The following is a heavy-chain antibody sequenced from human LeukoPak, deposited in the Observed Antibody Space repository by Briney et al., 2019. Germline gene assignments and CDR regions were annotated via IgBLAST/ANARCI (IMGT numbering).Heavy chain of an antibody. Sequence: PSETLSLTCTVSSGSISTSNYYRGWVRQPPGKALEWIGNIFYSGSTYYSPSLKSRVTISLDTSRNQFSLKLNSVTAADTAVYYCVRLRFLEWFPRDAFDIWGQGTMVTVSS. CDR3: VRLRFLEWFPRDAFDI. CDR2: IFYSGST. V-gene: IGHV4-39*07. CDR1: SGSISTSNYY. D-gene: IGHD3-3*01. J-gene: IGHJ3*02.